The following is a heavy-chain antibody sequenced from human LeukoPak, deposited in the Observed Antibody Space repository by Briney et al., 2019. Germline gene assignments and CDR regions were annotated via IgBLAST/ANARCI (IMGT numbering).Heavy chain of an antibody. CDR1: GGTFSSYA. CDR2: IIPILGIA. V-gene: IGHV1-69*04. Sequence: GASVKVSCKASGGTFSSYAISWVRQAPGQGLEWMGRIIPILGIANYAQKFQGRVTITADKSTGTAYMELSSLRSEDTAVYYCARVYSSGEGNWGQGTLVTVSS. J-gene: IGHJ4*02. D-gene: IGHD6-19*01. CDR3: ARVYSSGEGN.